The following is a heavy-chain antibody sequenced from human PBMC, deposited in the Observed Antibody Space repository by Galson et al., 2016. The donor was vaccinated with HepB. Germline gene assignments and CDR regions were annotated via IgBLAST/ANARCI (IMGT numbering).Heavy chain of an antibody. J-gene: IGHJ3*02. CDR3: ARHRDYGLGAFDI. CDR2: IHNSGST. D-gene: IGHD3-16*01. Sequence: ETLSLTCSVSGGSISSTNYYWGWIRQPPGKGLEWMGTIHNSGSTYYNPSAKSRVTISVETSKNQFSLRLTTVTATDTAVYYCARHRDYGLGAFDIWGQGTMVTVSS. V-gene: IGHV4-39*01. CDR1: GGSISSTNYY.